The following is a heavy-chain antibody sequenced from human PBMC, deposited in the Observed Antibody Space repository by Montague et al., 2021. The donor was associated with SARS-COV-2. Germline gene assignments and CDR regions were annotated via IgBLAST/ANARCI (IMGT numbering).Heavy chain of an antibody. CDR3: AGGSGCSGGSGYAEWDPHYYYGIDV. CDR2: MNISDST. V-gene: IGHV4-34*05. Sequence: SETLSLTCAVYGGSFSGYYWCWVRNPQRKGLGLIGEMNISDSTTTNPSPTIKITISVAAAKTQFYLKLSSVTAADADMYYCAGGSGCSGGSGYAEWDPHYYYGIDVWGQGTTVTVSS. CDR1: GGSFSGYY. J-gene: IGHJ6*02. D-gene: IGHD2-15*01.